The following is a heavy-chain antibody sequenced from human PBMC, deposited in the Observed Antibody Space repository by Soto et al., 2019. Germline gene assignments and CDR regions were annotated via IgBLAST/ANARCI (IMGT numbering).Heavy chain of an antibody. CDR2: IYFSGTT. V-gene: IGHV4-59*08. CDR3: ARHSYGDFDVSYFDY. CDR1: GGSLSSYY. D-gene: IGHD4-17*01. J-gene: IGHJ4*02. Sequence: SDTLSLTCTVSGGSLSSYYWSWIRQPPGKGLEWIGYIYFSGTTNYNPSLRSRVTISVDTSKNQFSLKLSSVTAADTAVYYCARHSYGDFDVSYFDYWGQGTLVTVSS.